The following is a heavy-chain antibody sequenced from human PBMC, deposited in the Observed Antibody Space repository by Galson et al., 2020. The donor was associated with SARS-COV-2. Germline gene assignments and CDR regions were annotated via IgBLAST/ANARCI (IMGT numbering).Heavy chain of an antibody. CDR1: GFMFSAYG. D-gene: IGHD3-10*01. J-gene: IGHJ4*02. Sequence: GGSLRLSCAASGFMFSAYGMHWVRQAPGKGLEWVAVTSYDGSNTFYADSVKGRFTISRDNFKNTLSVEINRLRPEDTAVYYCARASGSGSYYVPPGDYWGQGTLVTVSS. CDR2: TSYDGSNT. CDR3: ARASGSGSYYVPPGDY. V-gene: IGHV3-30-3*01.